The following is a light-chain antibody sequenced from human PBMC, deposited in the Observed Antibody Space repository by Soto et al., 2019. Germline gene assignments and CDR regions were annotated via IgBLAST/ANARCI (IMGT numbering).Light chain of an antibody. CDR1: SSDVGGYNY. Sequence: QSALTQPASVSGSPGQSITISCTGTSSDVGGYNYVSWYQHHPDKAPKLIIYEVTDRPSGVSNRFSGSKSGNTASLTISGLQAEDEAEYYCSSYTNINTRACVFGTGTKVTVL. V-gene: IGLV2-14*01. CDR3: SSYTNINTRACV. J-gene: IGLJ1*01. CDR2: EVT.